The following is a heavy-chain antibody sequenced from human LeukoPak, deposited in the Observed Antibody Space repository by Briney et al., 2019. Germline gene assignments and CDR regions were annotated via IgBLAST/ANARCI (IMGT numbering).Heavy chain of an antibody. CDR1: GGTFSSYA. Sequence: GSSVKVSCKASGGTFSSYAISWVRQAPGQGLEWMGRIIPILGIANYAQKFQGRVTITADKSTSTAYMELSSLRSEDTAVYYCARGRYRSGPPEGIMGVWGQGTTVTVSS. J-gene: IGHJ6*02. V-gene: IGHV1-69*04. D-gene: IGHD6-19*01. CDR3: ARGRYRSGPPEGIMGV. CDR2: IIPILGIA.